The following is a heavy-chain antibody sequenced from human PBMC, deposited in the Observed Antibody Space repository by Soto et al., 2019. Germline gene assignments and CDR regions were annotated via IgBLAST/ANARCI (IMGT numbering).Heavy chain of an antibody. CDR3: ARSPSYYSSPDY. CDR1: GYTFTSYG. J-gene: IGHJ4*02. CDR2: ISAYNGNT. Sequence: ASVKVSCKASGYTFTSYGISWVLQAPGQGLEWMGWISAYNGNTNYAQKLQGRVTMTTDTSTSTAYMELRSLRSDDTAVYYCARSPSYYSSPDYWGQGTLVTVSS. V-gene: IGHV1-18*01. D-gene: IGHD6-13*01.